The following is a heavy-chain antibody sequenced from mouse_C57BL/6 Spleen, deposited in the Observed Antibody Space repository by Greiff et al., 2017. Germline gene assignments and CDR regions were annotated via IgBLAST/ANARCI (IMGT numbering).Heavy chain of an antibody. V-gene: IGHV1-82*01. CDR3: AREERYYNGSSPSYFDY. Sequence: QVHLKQSGPELVKPGASVKISCKASGYAFSSSWMNWVKQRPGQGLEWIGRIYPGDGDTNYNGKFKGKATLTADKSSSTAYMQLSSLTSADSAVYFCAREERYYNGSSPSYFDYWGQGTTLTVSS. J-gene: IGHJ2*01. D-gene: IGHD1-1*01. CDR2: IYPGDGDT. CDR1: GYAFSSSW.